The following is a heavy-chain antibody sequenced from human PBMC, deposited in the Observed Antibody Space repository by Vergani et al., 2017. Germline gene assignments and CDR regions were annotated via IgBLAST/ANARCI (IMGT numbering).Heavy chain of an antibody. J-gene: IGHJ5*01. V-gene: IGHV1-2*02. CDR1: ESTFSDYN. CDR3: AHSWNFGRRDWFDS. CDR2: ISPKTGDT. D-gene: IGHD1-26*01. Sequence: QVQLMQSGPVMKKPGGSMKVSCQASESTFSDYNIHWVRQAPGQGLQWMGWISPKTGDTDYLQRFQDRVTMTRDASTTTVYLKMTRLTSDDKAIYYCAHSWNFGRRDWFDSWGPGTLVTVSS.